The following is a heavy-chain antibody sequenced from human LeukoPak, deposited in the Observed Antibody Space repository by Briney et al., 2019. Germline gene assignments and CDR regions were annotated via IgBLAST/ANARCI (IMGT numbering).Heavy chain of an antibody. CDR2: IYTGGSA. CDR3: ARAHSSSDYFDC. D-gene: IGHD6-19*01. V-gene: IGHV3-53*01. J-gene: IGHJ4*02. CDR1: GFTVSSNY. Sequence: GGSLRLTCAASGFTVSSNYMNWVRQAPGKGLEWVSVIYTGGSAYYADSVKGRFTTSRDNSKNMLYLQMNSLKAEDTAIYYCARAHSSSDYFDCWGQGILVIASS.